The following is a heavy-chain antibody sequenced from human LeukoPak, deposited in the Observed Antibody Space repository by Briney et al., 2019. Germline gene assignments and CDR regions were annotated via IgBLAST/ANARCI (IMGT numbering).Heavy chain of an antibody. V-gene: IGHV3-30*02. CDR1: GFAFSSYG. Sequence: GGSLRLSCAASGFAFSSYGMRWVRRAPGKGLEWMAFIRNDGNNKYYADSVKGRFTISRDNSKNTLYLQMNTLRLEDTAVYYCAKEGRGYSYAHWFDPWGQGTLVTVSS. J-gene: IGHJ5*02. CDR2: IRNDGNNK. D-gene: IGHD5-18*01. CDR3: AKEGRGYSYAHWFDP.